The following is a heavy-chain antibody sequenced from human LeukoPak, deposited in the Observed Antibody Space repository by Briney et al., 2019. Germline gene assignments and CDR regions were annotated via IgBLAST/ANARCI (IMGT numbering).Heavy chain of an antibody. CDR1: GYTFSSYS. CDR3: ARGIHSGDSGPYYFDY. Sequence: ASVKVSRKASGYTFSSYSISWVRQVPGQGLEWVGWISVYSGKRDYPQRVQGRVTMNTDTSTDTAYMELRSLRSDDTAVYYCARGIHSGDSGPYYFDYWGQGTLVTVSS. J-gene: IGHJ4*02. CDR2: ISVYSGKR. D-gene: IGHD1-26*01. V-gene: IGHV1-18*01.